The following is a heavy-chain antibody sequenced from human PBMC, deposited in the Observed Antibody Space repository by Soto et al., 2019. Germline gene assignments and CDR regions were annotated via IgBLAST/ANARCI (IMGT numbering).Heavy chain of an antibody. J-gene: IGHJ4*02. CDR1: GFTFSSYA. CDR3: AKDLGYSLGWYLFDY. V-gene: IGHV3-23*01. CDR2: ISGSSDST. Sequence: DVQLLESGGGLVQRGGSLRLSCAASGFTFSSYAMSWVRQAPGKGLEWVSVISGSSDSTYYADSVKGRFTISRDNSKNTVYLQMNSLRAKDTALYYCAKDLGYSLGWYLFDYWGQGTLVTVSS. D-gene: IGHD6-19*01.